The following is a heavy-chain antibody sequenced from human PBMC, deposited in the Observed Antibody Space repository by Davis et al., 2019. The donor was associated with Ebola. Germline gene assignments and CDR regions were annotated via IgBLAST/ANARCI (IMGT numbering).Heavy chain of an antibody. CDR2: IYSSGST. J-gene: IGHJ1*01. D-gene: IGHD3-10*01. Sequence: PSETLSLTCAVSGGSISSYFWSWIRQPPGKGLEYIGYIYSSGSTNYNPSLKSRVTISIDTSKNQFSLKVTSVTAADTAVYYCARSKGEYLGQGILVTVSS. CDR3: ARSKGEY. V-gene: IGHV4-59*08. CDR1: GGSISSYF.